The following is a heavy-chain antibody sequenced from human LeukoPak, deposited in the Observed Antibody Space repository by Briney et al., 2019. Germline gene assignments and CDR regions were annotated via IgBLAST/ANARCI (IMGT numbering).Heavy chain of an antibody. D-gene: IGHD5-18*01. Sequence: SETLSLTCAVYGGSFSGYYWSWIRQPPGKGMEWIGEINHIGSTNYNPSLKSRVTISVDTSKNQFSLKLSSVTAADTAVYYCARGTPHGYSGSYYYYYGMDVWGQGTTVTVSS. V-gene: IGHV4-34*01. CDR3: ARGTPHGYSGSYYYYYGMDV. J-gene: IGHJ6*02. CDR1: GGSFSGYY. CDR2: INHIGST.